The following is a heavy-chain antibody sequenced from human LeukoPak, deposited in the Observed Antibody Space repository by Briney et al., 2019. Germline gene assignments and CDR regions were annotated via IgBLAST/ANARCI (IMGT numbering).Heavy chain of an antibody. CDR3: ARPDASPYGSGSNYYYGMDV. Sequence: ASVKVSCKASGYTFTSYYMHWARQAPGQGLEWMGIINPSGGSTSYAQKFQGRVTITADKSTSTAYMELSSLRSEDTAVYYCARPDASPYGSGSNYYYGMDVWGQGTTVTVSS. D-gene: IGHD3-10*01. CDR2: INPSGGST. J-gene: IGHJ6*02. V-gene: IGHV1-46*01. CDR1: GYTFTSYY.